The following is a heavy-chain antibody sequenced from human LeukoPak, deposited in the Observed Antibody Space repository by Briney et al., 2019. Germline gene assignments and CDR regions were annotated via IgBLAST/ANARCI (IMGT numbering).Heavy chain of an antibody. CDR1: GFTFSSYA. J-gene: IGHJ6*02. Sequence: GGSLRLSCADSGFTFSSYAMSWVRQAPGKGLEWVSAISGSGGSTYYADSVKGRFTISRDNSKNTLYLQMNSLRAEDTAVYYCARDKGDSSGYYDYYYYYGMDVWGQGTTVTVSS. CDR3: ARDKGDSSGYYDYYYYYGMDV. CDR2: ISGSGGST. V-gene: IGHV3-23*01. D-gene: IGHD3-22*01.